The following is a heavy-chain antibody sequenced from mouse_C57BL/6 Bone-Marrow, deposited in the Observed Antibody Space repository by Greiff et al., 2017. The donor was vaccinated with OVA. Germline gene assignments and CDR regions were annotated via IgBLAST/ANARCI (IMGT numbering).Heavy chain of an antibody. Sequence: EVQLQHSGPELVKPGASVKISCKASGYTFTDYYMNWVKQSHGKSLEWIGRINPYNGDTFYNQKFKGKATLTVDKSSSTAHMELRSLTSEDSAVYYCAREGGYYSNPYWYFDVWGTGTTVTVSS. CDR2: INPYNGDT. V-gene: IGHV1-26*01. D-gene: IGHD2-5*01. CDR3: AREGGYYSNPYWYFDV. CDR1: GYTFTDYY. J-gene: IGHJ1*03.